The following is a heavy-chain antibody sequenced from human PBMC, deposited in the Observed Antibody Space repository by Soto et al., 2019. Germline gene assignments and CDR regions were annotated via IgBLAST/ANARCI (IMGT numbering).Heavy chain of an antibody. D-gene: IGHD2-15*01. CDR3: AKYRDRGGGRTDAN. J-gene: IGHJ4*02. CDR2: ISGSGGTT. Sequence: EVQLLESGGGLVQPGGSLRLSCSASGFTFNSFALNWVRQAPGKGLEWVSVISGSGGTTHYADSVKGRFTISRDNSKNTVYMQMSSLRAEDTAVYYCAKYRDRGGGRTDANWGQVTLVTVSS. V-gene: IGHV3-23*01. CDR1: GFTFNSFA.